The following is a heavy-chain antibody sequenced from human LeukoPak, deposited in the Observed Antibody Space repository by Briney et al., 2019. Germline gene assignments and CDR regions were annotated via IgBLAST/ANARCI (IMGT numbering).Heavy chain of an antibody. V-gene: IGHV3-7*01. CDR2: IKVDGSDK. CDR1: GFTFSAFW. J-gene: IGHJ4*02. CDR3: TRAGRSFDY. Sequence: GGSLRLSCAASGFTFSAFWMSWVRQAPGKGLEWVASIKVDGSDKYYVDSVKGRFTISRDNAKSSLFLQMSSLRGEDTAVYYCTRAGRSFDYWGQGALVTISS.